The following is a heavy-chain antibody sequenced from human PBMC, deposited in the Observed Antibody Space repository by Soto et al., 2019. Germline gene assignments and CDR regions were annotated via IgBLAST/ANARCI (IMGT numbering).Heavy chain of an antibody. Sequence: QVHLVQSGAEVKKPGASVKVSCKASRDTFTGYYMHWVRQAPGQGLEWMGWINPNSGGPNYAQKLQGRVTMTRDTSISTVYMERSRLRSDDTAVYYCARARIPAAFDIWGQGTMVTVSS. J-gene: IGHJ3*02. CDR1: RDTFTGYY. CDR3: ARARIPAAFDI. V-gene: IGHV1-2*02. CDR2: INPNSGGP.